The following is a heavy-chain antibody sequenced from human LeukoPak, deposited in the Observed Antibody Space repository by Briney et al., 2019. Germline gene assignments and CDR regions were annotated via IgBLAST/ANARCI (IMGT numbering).Heavy chain of an antibody. CDR2: IYYSGST. D-gene: IGHD3-9*01. Sequence: SETLSLTCTVSGGSISSYYWSWIRQPPGTGLEWIGYIYYSGSTNYNPSLKSRVTISVDTSKNQFSLKLSSVTAADTAVYYCASYDILTGHDYWGQGTLVTVSS. CDR1: GGSISSYY. CDR3: ASYDILTGHDY. J-gene: IGHJ4*02. V-gene: IGHV4-59*08.